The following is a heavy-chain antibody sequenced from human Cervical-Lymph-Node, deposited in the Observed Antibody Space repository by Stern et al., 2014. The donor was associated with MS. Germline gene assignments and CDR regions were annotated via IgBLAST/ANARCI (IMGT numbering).Heavy chain of an antibody. CDR3: ASLRRTKLDRAPYYYGMDV. CDR1: GFTFSSYA. CDR2: ISYDGSNK. V-gene: IGHV3-30*01. D-gene: IGHD1-1*01. J-gene: IGHJ6*02. Sequence: VQLVESGGGVVQPGRSLRLSCAASGFTFSSYAMHWVRQAPGKGLEWVAGISYDGSNKYYADSVKGRFTISRDNSKNTLYLQMNSLRAEDTAVYYCASLRRTKLDRAPYYYGMDVWGQGTTVTVSS.